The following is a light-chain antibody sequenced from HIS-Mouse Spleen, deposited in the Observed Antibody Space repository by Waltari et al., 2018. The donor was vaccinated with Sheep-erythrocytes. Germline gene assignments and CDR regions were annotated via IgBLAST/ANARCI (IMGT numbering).Light chain of an antibody. CDR2: DAS. CDR1: QDISNY. V-gene: IGKV1-33*01. CDR3: QQYDNLLT. J-gene: IGKJ4*01. Sequence: DIQMTQPPSSLSASVGDRVTITCQASQDISNYLNWYQQKPGKAPKLLHYDASNLETGVPSRFSGSGSGTDFTFTISSLQPEDIATYYCQQYDNLLTFGGGTKVEIK.